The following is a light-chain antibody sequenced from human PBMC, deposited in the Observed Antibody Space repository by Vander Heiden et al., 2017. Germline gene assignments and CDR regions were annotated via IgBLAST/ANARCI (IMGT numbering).Light chain of an antibody. CDR1: QSVGNNY. Sequence: IVLTQSPGTLSLSPGERATLSCRASQSVGNNYFAWFQQKPGQAPRLLIYDASTRAAGTPDRFSGSGSGTDFTLTISRLEPEDFAVYYCQQESHSPRTFGQGSKVEIK. V-gene: IGKV3-20*01. CDR2: DAS. CDR3: QQESHSPRT. J-gene: IGKJ1*01.